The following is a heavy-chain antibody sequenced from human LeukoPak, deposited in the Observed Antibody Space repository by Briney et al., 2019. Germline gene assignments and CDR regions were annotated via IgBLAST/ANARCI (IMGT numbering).Heavy chain of an antibody. CDR3: ARGGYVILTGYLYYFDY. CDR1: VFTFSSYS. Sequence: PGGSLRLSCAASVFTFSSYSMNWVRQAPGKGLEWASSISSSSSYIYYADSVKGRFTISRDNAKNSLYLQMNSLKAEDTAVYYCARGGYVILTGYLYYFDYWGQGTLVTVSS. V-gene: IGHV3-21*03. J-gene: IGHJ4*02. CDR2: ISSSSSYI. D-gene: IGHD3-9*01.